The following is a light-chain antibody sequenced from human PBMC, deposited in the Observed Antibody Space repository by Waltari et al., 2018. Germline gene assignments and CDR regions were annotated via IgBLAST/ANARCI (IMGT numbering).Light chain of an antibody. J-gene: IGKJ1*01. CDR2: KAS. V-gene: IGKV1-5*03. CDR1: QNINSW. Sequence: DIQMTQSPSTLSASVGDRVTITCRASQNINSWLAWYQQKPGKAPKFLIYKASSLESGVPSKVSGSGFGKEFNFNIRRLEAEEFGNYYLEQFNNYPLTFGQGTKVEIK. CDR3: EQFNNYPLT.